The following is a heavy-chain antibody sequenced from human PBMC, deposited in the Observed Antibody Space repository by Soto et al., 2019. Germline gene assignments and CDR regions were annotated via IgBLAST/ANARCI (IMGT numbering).Heavy chain of an antibody. CDR3: ARDSRFTWREEPEPFDY. V-gene: IGHV3-48*02. J-gene: IGHJ4*02. CDR1: GFTFSSYS. CDR2: ISSSSSTI. D-gene: IGHD3-10*01. Sequence: GGSLRLSCAASGFTFSSYSMNWVRQAPGKGLEWVSYISSSSSTIYYADSVKGRFTISRDNAKNSLYLQMNSLRDEDTAVYYCARDSRFTWREEPEPFDYWGQGTLVSVSS.